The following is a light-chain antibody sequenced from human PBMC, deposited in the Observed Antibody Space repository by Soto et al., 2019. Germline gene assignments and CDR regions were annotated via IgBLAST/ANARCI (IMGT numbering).Light chain of an antibody. J-gene: IGKJ2*01. CDR1: QSVSNS. CDR3: QQRRNWPRT. Sequence: EIVLTQSPATLSLSPGEGATLSCRASQSVSNSLAWFQQKPGQAPRLLIYGASNRATDIPARFSGSGYGTDFTLTISSLEPEDSAVYYCQQRRNWPRTFGQGTKLEIK. CDR2: GAS. V-gene: IGKV3-11*01.